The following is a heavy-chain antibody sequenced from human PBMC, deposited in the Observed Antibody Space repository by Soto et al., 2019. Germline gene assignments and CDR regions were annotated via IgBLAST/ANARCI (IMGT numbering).Heavy chain of an antibody. CDR1: GGSINNYY. V-gene: IGHV4-59*01. D-gene: IGHD1-7*01. CDR2: SYYSGTT. J-gene: IGHJ4*02. CDR3: ARRQFWIYLFYN. Sequence: SETLSLTCTVSGGSINNYYWSWIRQSPGRGLEWIGCSYYSGTTIYNPSLSSRVTISIGASKTQFSLRLRSVTDADTAVYYCARRQFWIYLFYNWGPGILVTVSS.